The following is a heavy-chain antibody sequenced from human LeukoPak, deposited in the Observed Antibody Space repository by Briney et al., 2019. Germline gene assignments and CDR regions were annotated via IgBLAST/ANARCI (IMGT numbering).Heavy chain of an antibody. CDR2: ISGSGGST. Sequence: GGSLRLSCAASGFTFSSYWMSWVRQAPGKGLEWVSAISGSGGSTYYADSVKGRFTISRDNSKNTLYLQMYSLRAEDTAVYYCAKVPIFGVVIGYFDYWGQGTLVTVSS. V-gene: IGHV3-23*01. CDR3: AKVPIFGVVIGYFDY. D-gene: IGHD3-3*01. CDR1: GFTFSSYW. J-gene: IGHJ4*02.